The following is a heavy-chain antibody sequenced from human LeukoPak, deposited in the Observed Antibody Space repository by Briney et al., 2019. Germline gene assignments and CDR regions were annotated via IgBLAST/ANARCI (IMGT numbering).Heavy chain of an antibody. CDR2: INTNTGNP. Sequence: ASVKVSCKASGYSFPSYGISWVRQAPGQGLEWMGWINTNTGNPTYAQGFTGRFVFSLDTSVSTAYLQISSLKAEDTAVYYCARDLLDYGNDYWGQGTLVTVSS. CDR3: ARDLLDYGNDY. V-gene: IGHV7-4-1*02. J-gene: IGHJ4*02. CDR1: GYSFPSYG. D-gene: IGHD4-17*01.